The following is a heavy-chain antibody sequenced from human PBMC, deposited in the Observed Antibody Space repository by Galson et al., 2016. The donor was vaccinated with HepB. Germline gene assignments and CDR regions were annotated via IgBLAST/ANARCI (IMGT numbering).Heavy chain of an antibody. V-gene: IGHV3-48*01. D-gene: IGHD1-26*01. CDR3: ATYSGSYRLGY. CDR1: GFTFSRNS. CDR2: IHSSSSTI. Sequence: SLRLSCAASGFTFSRNSMHWVRQAPGKGLEWVSYIHSSSSTIYYADSVKGRFTISRDNARNSLYLQMNSLRAEDTAVYYCATYSGSYRLGYWGQGTLVTVSS. J-gene: IGHJ4*02.